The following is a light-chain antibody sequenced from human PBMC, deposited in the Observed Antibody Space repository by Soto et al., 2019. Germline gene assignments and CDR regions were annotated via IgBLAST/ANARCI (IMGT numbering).Light chain of an antibody. V-gene: IGLV2-14*01. Sequence: QSVMTQPASVTGSPGQSITISCTGTSSDVGGYNFVSWYQHHPGKAPKLMVYAVTNRPSGVSNRFSGSKSGSTASLTISGLRAEVESDYYCISYTSSSTLVFGGGTKVTVL. CDR3: ISYTSSSTLV. J-gene: IGLJ2*01. CDR1: SSDVGGYNF. CDR2: AVT.